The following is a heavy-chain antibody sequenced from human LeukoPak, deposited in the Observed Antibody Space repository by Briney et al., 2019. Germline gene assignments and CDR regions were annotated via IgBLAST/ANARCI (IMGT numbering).Heavy chain of an antibody. CDR2: INHSGST. Sequence: SETLSLTCAVYGGSFSGYYWSWIRQPPGKGLEWPGEINHSGSTNYNPSLKSLVTISVDTSKNQFSLKLSSVTAADTAVYYCARVDYKLRWYPRAFDIWGQGTMVTGSS. D-gene: IGHD4-23*01. CDR3: ARVDYKLRWYPRAFDI. CDR1: GGSFSGYY. V-gene: IGHV4-34*01. J-gene: IGHJ3*02.